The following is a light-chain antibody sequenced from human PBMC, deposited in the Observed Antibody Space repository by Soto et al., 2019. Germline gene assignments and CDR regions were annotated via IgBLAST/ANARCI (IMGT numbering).Light chain of an antibody. J-gene: IGKJ5*01. V-gene: IGKV1-12*01. CDR1: HDVSRW. Sequence: DIQMTQSPSSVSASVGDRVTITCRASHDVSRWVAWYQQKAGAAPKLLIYGASTLQSGVPSRFSGSRSGTDFTLTISNLEPEDFATYYCQQAGSFPTFGQGTRLEIK. CDR3: QQAGSFPT. CDR2: GAS.